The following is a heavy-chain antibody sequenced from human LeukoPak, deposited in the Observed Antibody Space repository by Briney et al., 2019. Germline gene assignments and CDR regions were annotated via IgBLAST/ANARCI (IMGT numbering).Heavy chain of an antibody. V-gene: IGHV1-46*01. Sequence: ASVKVSCKASGYIFTSYYIHWVRQAPGQGLEWMGIINPSGGNTNYAQKFQGRVTMTRDTSTSTAYMELRSLRSDDTAVYYCARAGAVVDNWFDPWGQGTLVTVSS. D-gene: IGHD2-15*01. CDR3: ARAGAVVDNWFDP. J-gene: IGHJ5*02. CDR1: GYIFTSYY. CDR2: INPSGGNT.